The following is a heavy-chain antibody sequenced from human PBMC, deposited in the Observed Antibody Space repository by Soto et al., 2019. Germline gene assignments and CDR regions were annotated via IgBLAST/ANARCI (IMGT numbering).Heavy chain of an antibody. J-gene: IGHJ5*02. D-gene: IGHD3-9*01. CDR2: IYYSGST. CDR1: GGSISSSSYY. Sequence: SETLSLTCTVSGGSISSSSYYWGWIRQPPGKGLEWIGSIYYSGSTYYNPSLKSRVTISVDTSKNQFSLKLSSVTAADTAVYYCASGDNVLRYFDWLESGPNWFDPWGQGTLVTVSS. CDR3: ASGDNVLRYFDWLESGPNWFDP. V-gene: IGHV4-39*01.